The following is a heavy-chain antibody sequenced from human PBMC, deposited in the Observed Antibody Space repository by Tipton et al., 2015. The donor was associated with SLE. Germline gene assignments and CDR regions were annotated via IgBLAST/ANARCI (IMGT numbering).Heavy chain of an antibody. Sequence: FLRLSCAASGFMFSTYAMNWVRQAPGKGLEWVSSISDTGGNTYYADSVKGRFTISRDNSKNSVSLQMNSLKTEDTAVYYCTRIAARLRAFDIWGQGTMVTVSS. CDR1: GFMFSTYA. D-gene: IGHD6-6*01. V-gene: IGHV3-23*01. CDR2: ISDTGGNT. J-gene: IGHJ3*02. CDR3: TRIAARLRAFDI.